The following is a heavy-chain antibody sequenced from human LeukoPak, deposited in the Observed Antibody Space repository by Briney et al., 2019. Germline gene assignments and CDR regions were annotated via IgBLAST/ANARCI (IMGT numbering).Heavy chain of an antibody. CDR3: ARGPRFGELLWHWFDP. Sequence: SETLSLTCTVSRGSISSSSYYWGWIRQPPGKGLEWIGSIYYSGSTYYNPSLKSRVTISVDTSKNQFSLKLSSVTAADTAVYYCARGPRFGELLWHWFDPWGQGTLVTVSS. CDR2: IYYSGST. V-gene: IGHV4-39*07. D-gene: IGHD3-10*01. CDR1: RGSISSSSYY. J-gene: IGHJ5*02.